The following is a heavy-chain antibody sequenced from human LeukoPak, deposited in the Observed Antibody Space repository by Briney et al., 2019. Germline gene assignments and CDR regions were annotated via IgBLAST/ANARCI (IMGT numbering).Heavy chain of an antibody. CDR2: IRYDGSNK. V-gene: IGHV3-30*02. CDR1: RFTFRTYG. CDR3: ARDLDGYNSY. D-gene: IGHD5-24*01. J-gene: IGHJ4*02. Sequence: GGSLRLSRAASRFTFRTYGMHWVRQAPGKGLEWVAFIRYDGSNKYYADSVKGRFTISRDNSKNTLFLQMNSLRAEDTAVYYCARDLDGYNSYWGQGTLVTVSS.